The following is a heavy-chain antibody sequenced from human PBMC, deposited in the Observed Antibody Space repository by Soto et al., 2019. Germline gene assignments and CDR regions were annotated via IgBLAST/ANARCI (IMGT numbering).Heavy chain of an antibody. CDR1: GFTFSNYA. CDR2: ISGSGGST. CDR3: VKKASASGIGTADTTRALNYFDS. J-gene: IGHJ4*02. V-gene: IGHV3-23*01. Sequence: GGSLRLSCAVSGFTFSNYAMTWVRQAPGKGLEWVSAISGSGGSTYYADSVEGRFTISRDNSTNTLFLQMTSLRADDTDVYYCVKKASASGIGTADTTRALNYFDSWGQGTLVTVSS. D-gene: IGHD6-13*01.